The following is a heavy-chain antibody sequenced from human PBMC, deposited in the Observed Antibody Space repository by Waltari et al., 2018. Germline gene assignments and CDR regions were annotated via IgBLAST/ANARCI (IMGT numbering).Heavy chain of an antibody. Sequence: QVQLVQSGAEVKKPGASVKVSCKASGYTFTGYYMHWVRQAPGQGLEWMGWINPNSGGTNDAQKFQGRVTMTRDTSISTAYMELSRLRSDDTAVYYCARNVMITFGGVIDHYFDYWGQGTLVTVSS. CDR2: INPNSGGT. D-gene: IGHD3-16*02. V-gene: IGHV1-2*02. J-gene: IGHJ4*02. CDR1: GYTFTGYY. CDR3: ARNVMITFGGVIDHYFDY.